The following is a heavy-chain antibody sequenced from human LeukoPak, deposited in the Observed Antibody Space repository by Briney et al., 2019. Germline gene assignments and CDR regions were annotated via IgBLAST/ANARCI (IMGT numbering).Heavy chain of an antibody. CDR2: ISWNSGSI. Sequence: PTGGSLRLSCAASGFTFDDYAMHWVRQAPGKGLEWVSGISWNSGSIGYADSVKGRFTISRDNAKNSLYLQMNSLRAEDTALYYCAKAITMVRGVKHYFDYWGQGTLVTVSS. D-gene: IGHD3-10*01. CDR1: GFTFDDYA. V-gene: IGHV3-9*01. CDR3: AKAITMVRGVKHYFDY. J-gene: IGHJ4*02.